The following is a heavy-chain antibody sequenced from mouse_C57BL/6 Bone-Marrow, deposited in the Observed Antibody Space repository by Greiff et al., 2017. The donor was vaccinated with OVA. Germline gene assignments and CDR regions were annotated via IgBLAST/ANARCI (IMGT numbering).Heavy chain of an antibody. CDR1: GYSITSGYY. V-gene: IGHV3-6*01. J-gene: IGHJ1*03. CDR3: ARMDYYGSSHWYFDV. Sequence: EVQLQESGPGLVKPSQSLSLTCSVTGYSITSGYYWNWIRQFPGNNLEWMGYISYDGSNNYNPSLKNRISITRDTSKNQFFLKLNSVTTEDTATYYCARMDYYGSSHWYFDVWGTGTTVTVSS. CDR2: ISYDGSN. D-gene: IGHD1-1*01.